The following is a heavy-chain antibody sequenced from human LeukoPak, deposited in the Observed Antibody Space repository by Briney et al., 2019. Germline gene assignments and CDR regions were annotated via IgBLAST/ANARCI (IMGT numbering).Heavy chain of an antibody. CDR1: GFTFSNYA. D-gene: IGHD1-26*01. CDR2: ISGSGFTT. Sequence: GGSLRLSCAASGFTFSNYAMSWVRQSPGKGLEWVSTISGSGFTTYYADSVKGRFTISRDNSKNTLYLQLNSLRVEDTAVYCAKNRGAGSHYYYHMNVWGKGTTVTVSS. V-gene: IGHV3-23*01. J-gene: IGHJ6*03. CDR3: AKNRGAGSHYYYHMNV.